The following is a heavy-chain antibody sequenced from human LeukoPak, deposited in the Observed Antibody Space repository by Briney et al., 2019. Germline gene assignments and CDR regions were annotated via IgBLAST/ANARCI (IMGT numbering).Heavy chain of an antibody. CDR1: GNYW. CDR3: VSFYETY. V-gene: IGHV3-74*01. CDR2: INSDGSWT. J-gene: IGHJ4*02. Sequence: GGSLRLSCAASGNYWMHWVRQAPGKGLVWVSHINSDGSWTSYADSVKGRFTISKDNAKNTVYLQMNNLRAEDTAVYYCVSFYETYWGRGTLVTVAS. D-gene: IGHD2-2*01.